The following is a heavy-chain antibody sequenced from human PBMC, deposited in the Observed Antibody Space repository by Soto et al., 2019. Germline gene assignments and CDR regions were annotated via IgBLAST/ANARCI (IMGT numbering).Heavy chain of an antibody. CDR3: ARLSKRMAAAGTRWFDP. V-gene: IGHV5-51*01. Sequence: PGESLKISCKGSGYSFTSYWIGWVRQMPGKGLEWMGIIYPGDSDTRYSPSFQGQVTISADKSISTAYLQWSSLKASDTAMYYCARLSKRMAAAGTRWFDPWGQGTLVTVSS. D-gene: IGHD6-13*01. CDR2: IYPGDSDT. J-gene: IGHJ5*02. CDR1: GYSFTSYW.